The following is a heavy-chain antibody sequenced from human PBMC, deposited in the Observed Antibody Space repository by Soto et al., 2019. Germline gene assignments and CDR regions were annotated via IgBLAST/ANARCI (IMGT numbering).Heavy chain of an antibody. J-gene: IGHJ4*02. CDR1: GFTFSSYG. V-gene: IGHV3-30*18. CDR2: ISYDGSNK. Sequence: GGSLRLSCAASGFTFSSYGMHWVRQAPGKGLEWVAVISYDGSNKYYADSVKGRFTISRDNSKNTLYLQMNSLRAEDTAVYYCAKDTDHEECFDYWGQGTLVTVSS. CDR3: AKDTDHEECFDY.